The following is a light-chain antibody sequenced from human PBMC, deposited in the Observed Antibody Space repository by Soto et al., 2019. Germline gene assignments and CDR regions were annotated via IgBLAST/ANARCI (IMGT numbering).Light chain of an antibody. J-gene: IGKJ2*01. CDR3: QQYGSSPYT. Sequence: EIALTQSPGTLSLSPGERATLSCRASQSVSSSYLAWYQQKPGQAPRLLIYGASSRATGIPDRFSGSGSGTDFTLTISRLEPEDFAVYYCQQYGSSPYTFGQGNKLEIK. V-gene: IGKV3-20*01. CDR1: QSVSSSY. CDR2: GAS.